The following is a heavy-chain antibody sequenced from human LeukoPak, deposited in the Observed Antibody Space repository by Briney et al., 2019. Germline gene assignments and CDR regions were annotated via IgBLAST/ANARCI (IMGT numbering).Heavy chain of an antibody. CDR1: GGTFSSYA. J-gene: IGHJ4*02. Sequence: SVKVSCKASGGTFSSYAISWVRQAPGQGLEWMGIIIPIFGTANYAQKFQGRVTITTDESTSTAYTELSSLRSEDTAVYYCARTIRNYYDSSGYETYYFDYWGQGTLVTVSS. CDR3: ARTIRNYYDSSGYETYYFDY. V-gene: IGHV1-69*05. D-gene: IGHD3-22*01. CDR2: IIPIFGTA.